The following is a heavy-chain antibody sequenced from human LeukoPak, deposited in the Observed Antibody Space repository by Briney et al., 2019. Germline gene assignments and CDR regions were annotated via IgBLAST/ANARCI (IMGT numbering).Heavy chain of an antibody. Sequence: SETLSLTCTVSGGPVSSGSYYWGWIRQPPGKGLEWIGSIYYSGSTYYNPSLKSRVTISVDTSKNQFSLKLSSVTAADTAVYYCARHSSGWPGWGQGTLVTVSS. CDR3: ARHSSGWPG. V-gene: IGHV4-39*01. J-gene: IGHJ4*02. CDR2: IYYSGST. D-gene: IGHD6-19*01. CDR1: GGPVSSGSYY.